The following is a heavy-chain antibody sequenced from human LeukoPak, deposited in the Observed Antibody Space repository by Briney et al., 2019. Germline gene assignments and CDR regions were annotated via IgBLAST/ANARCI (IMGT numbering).Heavy chain of an antibody. Sequence: GESLKISCKGSGYSFTSYWIGWVRQMPGKGLEWMGVIYPGDSDTRYSPSFQGQVTISADKSISTAYLQWSSLKAPDTAMYYCARLIRSSDYYYYYMDVWGKGTTVTVSS. V-gene: IGHV5-51*01. CDR1: GYSFTSYW. D-gene: IGHD1-26*01. J-gene: IGHJ6*03. CDR2: IYPGDSDT. CDR3: ARLIRSSDYYYYYMDV.